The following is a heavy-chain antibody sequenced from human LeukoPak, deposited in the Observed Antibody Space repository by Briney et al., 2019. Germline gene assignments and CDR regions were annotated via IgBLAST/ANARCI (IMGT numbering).Heavy chain of an antibody. V-gene: IGHV4-59*01. D-gene: IGHD3-22*01. CDR2: IYYSGST. Sequence: SETLSLTCTVSGGSISSYYWSWLRQPPGKGLEWIGYIYYSGSTNYNPSLKSRVTISVDTSKNQFSLKLSSVTAADTAVYYCARGLGDDSSGYYYYYYYMDVWGKGTTVTVSS. CDR3: ARGLGDDSSGYYYYYYYMDV. CDR1: GGSISSYY. J-gene: IGHJ6*03.